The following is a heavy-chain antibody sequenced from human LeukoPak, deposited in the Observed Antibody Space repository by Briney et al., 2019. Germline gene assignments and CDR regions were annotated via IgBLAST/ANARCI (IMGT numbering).Heavy chain of an antibody. CDR2: ISSSSSYI. Sequence: GGSLRLSCAASGFTFSSYSMNWVRQAPGKGLEWVSSISSSSSYIYYADSVKARFTISRDNAKNSLYLQMNSLRAEDTAVYYCARDRLNYYYYYYMDVWGKGTTVTVSS. V-gene: IGHV3-21*01. CDR3: ARDRLNYYYYYYMDV. CDR1: GFTFSSYS. J-gene: IGHJ6*03.